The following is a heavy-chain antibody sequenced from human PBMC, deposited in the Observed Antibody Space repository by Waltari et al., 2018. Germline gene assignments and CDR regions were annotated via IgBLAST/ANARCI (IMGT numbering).Heavy chain of an antibody. V-gene: IGHV4-59*11. Sequence: QVQLQESGPGLVKPSETLSLTCTVSGGSISSPYWRWIRQPPGKGLEWIGYIYYSGSTNYNPSLKSRVTISVDTSKNQFSLKLSSVTAADTAVYYCAREYKWYGFDYWGQGTLVTVSS. CDR2: IYYSGST. CDR3: AREYKWYGFDY. D-gene: IGHD1-1*01. J-gene: IGHJ4*02. CDR1: GGSISSPY.